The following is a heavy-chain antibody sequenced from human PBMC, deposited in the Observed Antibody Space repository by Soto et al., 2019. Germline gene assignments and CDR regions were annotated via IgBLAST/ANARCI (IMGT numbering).Heavy chain of an antibody. D-gene: IGHD7-27*01. CDR2: IYYNGNT. J-gene: IGHJ4*02. Sequence: QVQLQESGPGLVKPSETLSLTCSVSGGSISNHYWIWIRQPPGKGLEWIGYIYYNGNTNYNPSLKGRGNQSGDNSRNSNPLKMTTLDPAEPGVLLFTRANWYSEYWGQGTLVTVSS. CDR1: GGSISNHY. CDR3: TRANWYSEY. V-gene: IGHV4-59*11.